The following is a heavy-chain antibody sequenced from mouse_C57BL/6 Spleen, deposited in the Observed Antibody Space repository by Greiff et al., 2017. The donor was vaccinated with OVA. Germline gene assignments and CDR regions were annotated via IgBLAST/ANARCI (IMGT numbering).Heavy chain of an antibody. CDR2: ISYSGST. Sequence: EVQLVESGPGMVKPSQSLSLTCTVTGYSITSGYDWHWIRHFPGNKLEWMGYISYSGSTNYNPSLKSRISITHDTSKNHFFLKLNSVTTEDTATYYCARGIYDYDDGWYFDVWGTGTTVTVSS. J-gene: IGHJ1*03. D-gene: IGHD2-4*01. CDR3: ARGIYDYDDGWYFDV. CDR1: GYSITSGYD. V-gene: IGHV3-1*01.